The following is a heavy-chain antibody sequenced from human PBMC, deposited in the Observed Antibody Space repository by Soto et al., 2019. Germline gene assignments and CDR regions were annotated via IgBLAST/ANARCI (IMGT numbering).Heavy chain of an antibody. CDR2: ISAYNGNT. Sequence: ASVKDSCKASGYTFTSYGISWVRQAPGQGLEWMGWISAYNGNTNYAQKLQGRVTMTTDTSTSTAYMELRSLRSDDTAVYYCARESPSPARHPDAFDIWGQGTMVTVSS. V-gene: IGHV1-18*01. CDR3: ARESPSPARHPDAFDI. J-gene: IGHJ3*02. CDR1: GYTFTSYG.